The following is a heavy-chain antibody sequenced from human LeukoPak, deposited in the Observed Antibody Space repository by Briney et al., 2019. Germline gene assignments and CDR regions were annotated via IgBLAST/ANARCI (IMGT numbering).Heavy chain of an antibody. CDR2: ITWNRDNI. J-gene: IGHJ6*02. V-gene: IGHV3-9*01. CDR1: GFTFDDYA. D-gene: IGHD3-22*01. Sequence: GRSLRLSCTVSGFTFDDYAMHWVRHTPGKGLEWVAGITWNRDNIGYGDSVKGRFTISRDNVKNVLYLQMNSLRPEDTALYYCAKDLSSAITSALVLDVWGQGTTV. CDR3: AKDLSSAITSALVLDV.